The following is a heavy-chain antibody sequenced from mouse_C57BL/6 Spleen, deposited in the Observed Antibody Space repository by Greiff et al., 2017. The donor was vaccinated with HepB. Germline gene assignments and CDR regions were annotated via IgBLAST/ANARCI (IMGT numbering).Heavy chain of an antibody. V-gene: IGHV5-6*02. Sequence: EVMLVESGGDLVKPGGSLKLSCAASGFTFSSYGMSWVRQTPDKRLEWVATISSGGSYTYYPDSVKGRFTISRDNAKNTLYLQMSSLKSEDTAMYYCASRTGTVFADWGQGTLVTVSA. CDR3: ASRTGTVFAD. CDR1: GFTFSSYG. J-gene: IGHJ3*01. D-gene: IGHD4-1*01. CDR2: ISSGGSYT.